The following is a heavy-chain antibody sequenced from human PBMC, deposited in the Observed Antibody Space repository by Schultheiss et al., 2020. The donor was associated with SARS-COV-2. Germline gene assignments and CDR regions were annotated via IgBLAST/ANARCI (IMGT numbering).Heavy chain of an antibody. V-gene: IGHV1-2*02. J-gene: IGHJ5*02. D-gene: IGHD2-15*01. CDR2: INPNSDGT. CDR1: GGTFSSYA. CDR3: ARGAATLFDP. Sequence: ASVKVSCKASGGTFSSYAISWVRQAPGQGLEWMGWINPNSDGTNYAQKFQGRVTMTRDTSTSTVYMELSSLRSEDTAVYYCARGAATLFDPWGQGTLVTVSS.